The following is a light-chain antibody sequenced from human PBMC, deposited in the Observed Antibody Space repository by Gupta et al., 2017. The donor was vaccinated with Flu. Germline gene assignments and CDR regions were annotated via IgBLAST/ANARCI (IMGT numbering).Light chain of an antibody. Sequence: IVLTQSPATLSLSPGERATLSCRASQSVSSYLAWYQQKPGQAPRLLIYAASNRYTGIAARFGGGGFGKDLTLTISSREQEDFAGYYCQQRSNWSPITFGSGTKVEIK. CDR1: QSVSSY. CDR3: QQRSNWSPIT. CDR2: AAS. V-gene: IGKV3-11*01. J-gene: IGKJ4*01.